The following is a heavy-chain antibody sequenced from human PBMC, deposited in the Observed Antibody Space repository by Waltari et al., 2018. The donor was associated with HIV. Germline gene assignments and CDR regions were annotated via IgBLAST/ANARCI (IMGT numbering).Heavy chain of an antibody. D-gene: IGHD3-22*01. Sequence: EVQLVESGGGLVQPGGSLRLSCAASGFTFSSYSMNGVRQAPGKGLEWVSYISSSSGTIYYADSVKGRFTISRDNAKNSLYLQMNSLRDEDTAVYYCARSPLYYYDSSGYYFDYWGQGTLLTVSS. V-gene: IGHV3-48*02. CDR1: GFTFSSYS. CDR3: ARSPLYYYDSSGYYFDY. J-gene: IGHJ4*02. CDR2: ISSSSGTI.